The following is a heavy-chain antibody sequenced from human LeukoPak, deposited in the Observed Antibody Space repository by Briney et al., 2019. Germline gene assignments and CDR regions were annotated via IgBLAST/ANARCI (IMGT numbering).Heavy chain of an antibody. CDR2: INPNSGGT. CDR1: GYIFTGYY. J-gene: IGHJ6*03. Sequence: ASVKVSCKASGYIFTGYYMHWVRQAPGQGLEWMGWINPNSGGTNYAQKFQGRVTMTRDTSISTAYMELSRLRSDDTAVYYCARDNDYYDSSGYYLYYMDVWGKGTSVTVSS. D-gene: IGHD3-22*01. V-gene: IGHV1-2*02. CDR3: ARDNDYYDSSGYYLYYMDV.